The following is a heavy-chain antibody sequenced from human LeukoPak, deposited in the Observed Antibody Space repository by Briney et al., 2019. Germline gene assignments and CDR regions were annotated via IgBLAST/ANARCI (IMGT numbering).Heavy chain of an antibody. V-gene: IGHV3-23*01. CDR2: IITSSDRT. Sequence: GGSLRLSCAASGFTFSSYGMSWVRQAPGKGLEWVSRIITSSDRTYYADSVEGRFTISRDNSKNTLYLQMNSLRAEDTAIYYCAKGQRYNWDDDAVDMWGQGTMVIVSS. CDR1: GFTFSSYG. J-gene: IGHJ3*02. D-gene: IGHD1-20*01. CDR3: AKGQRYNWDDDAVDM.